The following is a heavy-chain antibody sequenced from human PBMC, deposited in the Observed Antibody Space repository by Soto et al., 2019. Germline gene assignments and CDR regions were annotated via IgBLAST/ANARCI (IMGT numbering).Heavy chain of an antibody. V-gene: IGHV6-1*01. CDR1: GDSVSSNSAA. CDR2: TYYRSKWYN. CDR3: ARGKVAADGSLWGHVSTFDY. D-gene: IGHD6-13*01. Sequence: SQALSLTCAISGDSVSSNSAAWNWIRQSPSRGLEWLGRTYYRSKWYNDYAVSVKSRITINPDTSKNQFSLQLNSVTPEDTAVYYCARGKVAADGSLWGHVSTFDYWGQGTLVTVSS. J-gene: IGHJ4*02.